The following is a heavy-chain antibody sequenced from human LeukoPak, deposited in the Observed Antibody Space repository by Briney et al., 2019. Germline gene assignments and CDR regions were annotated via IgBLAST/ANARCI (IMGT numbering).Heavy chain of an antibody. Sequence: SETLSLTCTVSGGSISSSSYYRGWIRQPPGKGLEWIGSIYYSGSTYYNPSLKSRVTISVDTSKNQFSLKLSSVTAADTAVYYCARRTDIAAAGTGWFDPGAREPWSPSPQ. CDR1: GGSISSSSYY. J-gene: IGHJ5*02. V-gene: IGHV4-39*01. D-gene: IGHD6-13*01. CDR3: ARRTDIAAAGTGWFDP. CDR2: IYYSGST.